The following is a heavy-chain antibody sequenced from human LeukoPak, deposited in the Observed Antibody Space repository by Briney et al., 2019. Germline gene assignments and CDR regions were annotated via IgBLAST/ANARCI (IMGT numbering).Heavy chain of an antibody. CDR2: ISSGSIYI. CDR1: GFTFSGYS. V-gene: IGHV3-21*01. D-gene: IGHD3-9*01. J-gene: IGHJ4*02. Sequence: GGSLRLSCAASGFTFSGYSMKWVRQDPGKGVEGVSSISSGSIYIYYADSVKGRFPISRDNAKNSLYLQMNSLRAEDTAVYYCATSRSDFDWSSPRGDYWGQGTLVTVSS. CDR3: ATSRSDFDWSSPRGDY.